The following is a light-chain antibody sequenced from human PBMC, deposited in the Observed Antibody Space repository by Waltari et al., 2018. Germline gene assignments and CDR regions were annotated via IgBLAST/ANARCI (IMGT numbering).Light chain of an antibody. CDR2: LSP. J-gene: IGLJ2*01. V-gene: IGLV1-44*01. CDR3: AAWDDSVSGPYVV. CDR1: TSNIGRNT. Sequence: QSVLTQSPSASGTAGQTVTISCSGSTSNIGRNTVNWYRQAPGTAPTLLIYLSPFRPSGVPGRFSGSKSGTSASLAISGLQSDDEADYYCAAWDDSVSGPYVVFGGGTRLTVL.